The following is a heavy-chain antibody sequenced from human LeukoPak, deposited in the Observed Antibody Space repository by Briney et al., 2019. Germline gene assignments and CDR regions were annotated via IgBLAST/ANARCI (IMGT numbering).Heavy chain of an antibody. D-gene: IGHD1-14*01. V-gene: IGHV4-39*01. J-gene: IGHJ6*03. CDR2: IYYRGST. CDR3: ARPRSYYYMDV. CDR1: GGSISSSSYY. Sequence: PSETLSLTCTVSGGSISSSSYYWGWIRQPPGKGLEWIGSIYYRGSTYYNPSLKSRVTISVDTSKNQFSLKLSSVTAADTAVYYCARPRSYYYMDVWGKGTTVTVSS.